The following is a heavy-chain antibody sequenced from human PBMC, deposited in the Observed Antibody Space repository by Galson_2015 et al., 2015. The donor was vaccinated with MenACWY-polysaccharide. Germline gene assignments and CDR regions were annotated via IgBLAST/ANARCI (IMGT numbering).Heavy chain of an antibody. CDR3: AKVGRGELRDAFDI. CDR1: GFTFSGYG. V-gene: IGHV3-30*18. CDR2: ISYDGSNR. D-gene: IGHD1-26*01. Sequence: SLRLSCAASGFTFSGYGMHWVRQAPGKGLEWVAVISYDGSNRYYADSVKGRFTISRDNSKNTLYLQMNSLRAEDTAVYYCAKVGRGELRDAFDIWGQGTMVTVSS. J-gene: IGHJ3*02.